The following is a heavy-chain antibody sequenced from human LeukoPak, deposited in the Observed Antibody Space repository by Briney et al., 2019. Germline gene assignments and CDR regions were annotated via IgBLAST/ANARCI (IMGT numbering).Heavy chain of an antibody. CDR2: INHSGST. CDR1: GGSFSGYY. CDR3: AREITSSWYSLGRDRHFYNYYGMDV. J-gene: IGHJ6*02. D-gene: IGHD6-13*01. V-gene: IGHV4-34*01. Sequence: ASETLSLTCAVYGGSFSGYYWSWIRQPPGKGLEWIGEINHSGSTNYNPSLKSRVTISVDTSKNQFSLKLTSVTAADTAVYYCAREITSSWYSLGRDRHFYNYYGMDVWGQGTTVTVSS.